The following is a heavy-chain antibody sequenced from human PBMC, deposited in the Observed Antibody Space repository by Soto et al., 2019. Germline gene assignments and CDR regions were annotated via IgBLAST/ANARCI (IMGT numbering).Heavy chain of an antibody. J-gene: IGHJ4*02. D-gene: IGHD3-22*01. CDR3: AKDLASLGWLALGAPFDS. CDR2: ISANGRNA. CDR1: GFTFSNYA. V-gene: IGHV3-23*01. Sequence: EVHLLESGGDVVQPGRSLRLSCAASGFTFSNYAMNWIRQAPGKGLEWLSSISANGRNAYYADSVKGRFTISRDRSKNKLYLQLDSLRVEDTAIYFWAKDLASLGWLALGAPFDSWGQGTLVTVSS.